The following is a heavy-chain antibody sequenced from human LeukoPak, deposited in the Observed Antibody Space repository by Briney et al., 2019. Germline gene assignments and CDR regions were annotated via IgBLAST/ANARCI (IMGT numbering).Heavy chain of an antibody. D-gene: IGHD3-22*01. V-gene: IGHV4-39*01. J-gene: IGHJ4*02. CDR1: GGSLSSSSYS. CDR2: IYYSGNT. Sequence: PSETLSLTCTVSGGSLSSSSYSWGWICQPPGKGLEWIGSIYYSGNTYYNPSLKSRVTIPVDTSKNQFSLKLTSVTAADTAVYYCARHKRAYYYDSSGYPDYWGQGTLVTVSS. CDR3: ARHKRAYYYDSSGYPDY.